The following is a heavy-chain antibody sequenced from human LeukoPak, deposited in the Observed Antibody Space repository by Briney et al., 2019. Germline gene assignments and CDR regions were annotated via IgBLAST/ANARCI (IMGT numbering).Heavy chain of an antibody. V-gene: IGHV1-3*01. Sequence: ASVKVSCKASGYTFTSYAMHWVRQAPGQRLEWVGWINAGNGNTKYSQKFQGRVTITRDTSASTAYMELSSLRSEDTAVYYCARIIAVAVFDPWGQGTLVTVSS. D-gene: IGHD6-19*01. J-gene: IGHJ5*02. CDR3: ARIIAVAVFDP. CDR2: INAGNGNT. CDR1: GYTFTSYA.